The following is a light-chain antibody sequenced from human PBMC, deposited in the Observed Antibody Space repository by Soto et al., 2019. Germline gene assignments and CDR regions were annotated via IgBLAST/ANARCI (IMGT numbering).Light chain of an antibody. CDR2: EVS. V-gene: IGLV2-14*01. J-gene: IGLJ1*01. CDR3: SSFTNSRAYV. CDR1: SSDVGGYNY. Sequence: QSALTQPASVSGSPGQSITISCTGTSSDVGGYNYVSWYQQQSGKAPKLVIHEVSNRPSGVSNRFSGSKSGNTASLTISGLQAEDEAAYYCSSFTNSRAYVFGIGTKLTVL.